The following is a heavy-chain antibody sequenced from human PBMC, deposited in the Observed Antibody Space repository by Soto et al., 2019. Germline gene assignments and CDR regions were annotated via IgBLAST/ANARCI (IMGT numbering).Heavy chain of an antibody. CDR2: FDPEDGET. CDR1: GYTLTELS. Sequence: ASVKVSCKVSGYTLTELSMHWVRQAPGKGLEWMGGFDPEDGETIYAQKFQGRVTMTEDTSTDTAYMELSSLRSDDTAVYYCARGAITIFGVVIPFDYWGQGTLVTVSS. V-gene: IGHV1-24*01. D-gene: IGHD3-3*01. CDR3: ARGAITIFGVVIPFDY. J-gene: IGHJ4*02.